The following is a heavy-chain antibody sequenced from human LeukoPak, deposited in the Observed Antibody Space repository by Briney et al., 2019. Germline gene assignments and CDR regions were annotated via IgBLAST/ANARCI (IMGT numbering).Heavy chain of an antibody. D-gene: IGHD3-22*01. Sequence: SETLSLTCTVSGGSVTSASNYCTWIRQPPGKGLEWIGYIYFSGDTNYNPSLKNRVTISLDTSKNHFSLKLSSVTAADTAVYYCARADTYYYDSSGYPNGFDPWGQGTLVTVSS. CDR3: ARADTYYYDSSGYPNGFDP. V-gene: IGHV4-61*03. J-gene: IGHJ5*02. CDR1: GGSVTSASNY. CDR2: IYFSGDT.